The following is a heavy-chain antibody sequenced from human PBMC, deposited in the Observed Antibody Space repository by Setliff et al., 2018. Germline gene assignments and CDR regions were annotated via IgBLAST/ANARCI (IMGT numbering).Heavy chain of an antibody. CDR3: ARAPQYSNFWYALSWFDP. J-gene: IGHJ5*02. Sequence: TSETLSLTCNVSGGSFSTSSDYWGWIRQPPGKGLEWIGSINYSGSTNYNPSLKSRVTISVDTSKNQFSLKLSSVTAADTAVYYCARAPQYSNFWYALSWFDPWGQGTLVTVSS. CDR1: GGSFSTSSDY. V-gene: IGHV4-39*07. CDR2: INYSGST. D-gene: IGHD3-3*01.